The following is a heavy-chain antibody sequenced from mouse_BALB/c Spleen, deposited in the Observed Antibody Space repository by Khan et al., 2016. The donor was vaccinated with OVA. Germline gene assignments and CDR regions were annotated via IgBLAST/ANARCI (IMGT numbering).Heavy chain of an antibody. CDR1: GFSLTSYG. CDR3: ALYYYGRAWFAY. D-gene: IGHD1-1*01. J-gene: IGHJ3*01. V-gene: IGHV2-3*01. Sequence: QVQLKQSGPGLVAPSQSLSITCTASGFSLTSYGVGWVRQPPGKGLEWLGVIWGDGSTNYHLALISRLSISKDNYKSQDFLNLNILESEDTATYICALYYYGRAWFAYWGQGTLVTVSA. CDR2: IWGDGST.